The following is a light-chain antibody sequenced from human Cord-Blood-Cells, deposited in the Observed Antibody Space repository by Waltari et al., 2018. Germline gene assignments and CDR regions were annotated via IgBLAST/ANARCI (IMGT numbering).Light chain of an antibody. CDR1: QSISSY. V-gene: IGKV1-39*01. CDR2: AAS. J-gene: IGKJ5*01. Sequence: DIQMTQSPSSLSASVGDRVTITCRASQSISSYLNWYQQKPGKAPQLLIYAASSLQRGVPSRFSGSGSGTDFTLTISSLQPEDFATYYCQQSDSTSITFGQGTRLEIK. CDR3: QQSDSTSIT.